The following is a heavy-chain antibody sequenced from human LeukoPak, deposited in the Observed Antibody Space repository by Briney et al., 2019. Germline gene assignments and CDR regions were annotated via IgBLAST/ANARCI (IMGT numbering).Heavy chain of an antibody. Sequence: PGRSLRLSCAASGFTFSSYGMHWVRQAPGKGLEWVAVISYDGSNKYYADSVKGRFTISRDNSKNTLYLQMYSLRAEDTAVYYCAKEVGAAAGPFDYWGQGTLVTVSS. CDR1: GFTFSSYG. CDR2: ISYDGSNK. V-gene: IGHV3-30*18. J-gene: IGHJ4*02. D-gene: IGHD6-13*01. CDR3: AKEVGAAAGPFDY.